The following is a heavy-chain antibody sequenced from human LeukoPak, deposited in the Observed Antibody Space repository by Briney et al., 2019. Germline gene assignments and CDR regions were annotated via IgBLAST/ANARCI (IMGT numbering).Heavy chain of an antibody. J-gene: IGHJ4*02. CDR2: IIPILGIA. D-gene: IGHD6-13*01. Sequence: SVKVSCKASGYTFTSYGISWVRQAPGQGLEWMGRIIPILGIANYAQKFQGRVTITADKSTSTAYMELSSLRSEDTAVYYCANRIAAGFDYWGQGTLVTVSS. CDR3: ANRIAAGFDY. CDR1: GYTFTSYG. V-gene: IGHV1-69*04.